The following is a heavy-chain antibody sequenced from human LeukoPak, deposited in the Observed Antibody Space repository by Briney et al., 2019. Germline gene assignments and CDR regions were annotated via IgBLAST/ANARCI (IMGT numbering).Heavy chain of an antibody. J-gene: IGHJ6*02. Sequence: SETLSLTCAVYGGSFSGYYWSWIRQPPGKGLEWIGEINHSGSTNYNPSLKSRVTISVDTSKNQFSLKLSSVTAADTAVYYCARTIQDIVVVPAAPDYYYGMDVWGQGTTVTVSS. CDR3: ARTIQDIVVVPAAPDYYYGMDV. D-gene: IGHD2-2*01. V-gene: IGHV4-34*01. CDR2: INHSGST. CDR1: GGSFSGYY.